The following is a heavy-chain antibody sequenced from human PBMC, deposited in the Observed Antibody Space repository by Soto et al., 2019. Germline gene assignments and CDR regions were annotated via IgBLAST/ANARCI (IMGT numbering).Heavy chain of an antibody. CDR1: GYTFTSYG. CDR2: ISAYNGNT. Sequence: ASVKVSCKASGYTFTSYGISWVRQAPGQGLEWMGWISAYNGNTNYAQKLQGRVTMTTDTSTSTAYMELRSLRSDDTAVYYCARGGFAYYDSSGYYHFDYWGQGTLVTVSS. D-gene: IGHD3-22*01. CDR3: ARGGFAYYDSSGYYHFDY. V-gene: IGHV1-18*04. J-gene: IGHJ4*02.